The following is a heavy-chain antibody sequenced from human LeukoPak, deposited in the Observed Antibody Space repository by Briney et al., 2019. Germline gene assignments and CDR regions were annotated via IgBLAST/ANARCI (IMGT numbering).Heavy chain of an antibody. V-gene: IGHV3-74*01. CDR3: ARGGTTVTTVIDY. CDR2: INSDGSDT. D-gene: IGHD4-17*01. CDR1: GFTFSNYW. Sequence: SGGPLRLSRSASGFTFSNYWMHWVRQAPGKGLVWVSRINSDGSDTSYADSVKGRFTISRDNAKNTLYLEMNSLTVEDTAVYYCARGGTTVTTVIDYWGQGTLVTVSS. J-gene: IGHJ4*02.